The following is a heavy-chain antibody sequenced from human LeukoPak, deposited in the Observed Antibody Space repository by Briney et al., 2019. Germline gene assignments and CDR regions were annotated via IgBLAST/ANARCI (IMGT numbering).Heavy chain of an antibody. CDR1: GLTFSNCR. D-gene: IGHD3-10*01. CDR3: ARAHGSESYYSTFDY. J-gene: IGHJ4*02. CDR2: IKEDGTET. V-gene: IGHV3-7*04. Sequence: GGSLRLSCVASGLTFSNCRMTWVRQAPGRGLEWVANIKEDGTETSYVGSVKGRFTISRDNAKNSLYLQMNSLRADDTAVYYCARAHGSESYYSTFDYWGQGTLVTVSS.